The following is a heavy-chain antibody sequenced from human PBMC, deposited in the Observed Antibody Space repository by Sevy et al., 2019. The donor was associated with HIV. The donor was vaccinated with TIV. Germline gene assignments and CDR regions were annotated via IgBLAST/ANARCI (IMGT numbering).Heavy chain of an antibody. CDR2: ISYSGSTT. CDR1: GFTFNTYA. CDR3: AKDRVSGSYYSGDFDY. Sequence: GGLRLSCAASGFTFNTYAMTWVRQAPGKGLEWVSAISYSGSTTHYADSVKGRFTISRDNSKNTLYLQMNSLRAEDTAVYYCAKDRVSGSYYSGDFDYWGQGTLVTVSS. D-gene: IGHD3-10*01. J-gene: IGHJ4*02. V-gene: IGHV3-23*01.